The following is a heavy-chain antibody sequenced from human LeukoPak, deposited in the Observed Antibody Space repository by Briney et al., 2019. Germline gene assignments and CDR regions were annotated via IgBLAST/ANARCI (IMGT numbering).Heavy chain of an antibody. CDR3: AKGNNSLSYNFDY. CDR2: VSGDGDTT. Sequence: GGSLRLSCAASGFTFSSYAMSWVRQAPGKGLEWVSLVSGDGDTTHYADSVKGRFTISRDNNKNSLFLHMNSLRVEDTAFYYCAKGNNSLSYNFDYWGQGALVTVSS. D-gene: IGHD2/OR15-2a*01. CDR1: GFTFSSYA. J-gene: IGHJ4*02. V-gene: IGHV3-43*02.